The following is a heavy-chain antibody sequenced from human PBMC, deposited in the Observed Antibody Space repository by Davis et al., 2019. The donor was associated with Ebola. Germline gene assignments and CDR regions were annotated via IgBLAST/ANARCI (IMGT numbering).Heavy chain of an antibody. J-gene: IGHJ6*03. Sequence: GESLKISCAASGFTFSSFAMSWVRQAPGKGLEWVSYISSSSSTIYYADSVKGRFTISRDNAKNSLYLQMNSLRDEDTALYYCARCIVHNPGSHYYYYMDVWGKGTTVTVSS. D-gene: IGHD2-15*01. CDR1: GFTFSSFA. CDR2: ISSSSSTI. V-gene: IGHV3-48*02. CDR3: ARCIVHNPGSHYYYYMDV.